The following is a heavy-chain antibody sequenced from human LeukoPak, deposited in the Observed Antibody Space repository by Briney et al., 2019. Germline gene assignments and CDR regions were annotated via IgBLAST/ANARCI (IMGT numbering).Heavy chain of an antibody. J-gene: IGHJ6*03. Sequence: PGGSLRLSCAASGFTFSSYSMNWVRQAPGKGLEWVSSISSSSSYIYYADSVKGRFTISRDNAKNSLYLQMNSLRAEDTAVYYCARENTGTTTQNYYYYYYMDVWGKGTTVTISS. D-gene: IGHD1-1*01. V-gene: IGHV3-21*01. CDR2: ISSSSSYI. CDR1: GFTFSSYS. CDR3: ARENTGTTTQNYYYYYYMDV.